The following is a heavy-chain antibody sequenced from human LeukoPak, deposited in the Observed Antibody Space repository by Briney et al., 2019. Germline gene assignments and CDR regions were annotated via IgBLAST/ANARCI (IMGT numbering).Heavy chain of an antibody. J-gene: IGHJ4*02. CDR3: ARLTVLDY. D-gene: IGHD1-20*01. CDR1: GFSFRNYA. V-gene: IGHV3-23*01. Sequence: QSGGSLRLSCAASGFSFRNYAMSWVRQAPGKGLEWVSGISGSADSTYYAGSVKGRFTISRDNAKNSLYLQMNSLRAEDTAAYYCARLTVLDYWGQGTLVTVSS. CDR2: ISGSADST.